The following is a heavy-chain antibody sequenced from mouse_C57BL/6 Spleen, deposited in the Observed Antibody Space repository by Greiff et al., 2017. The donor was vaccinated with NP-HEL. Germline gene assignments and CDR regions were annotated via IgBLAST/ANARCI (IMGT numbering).Heavy chain of an antibody. CDR1: GYSITSGYY. J-gene: IGHJ3*01. CDR3: ARGWGTTVVAPAY. D-gene: IGHD1-1*01. CDR2: ISYDGSN. Sequence: EVQLQESGPGLVKPSQSLSLTCSVTGYSITSGYYWNWIRQFPGNKLEWMGYISYDGSNNYNPSLKNRISITRDTSKNQFFLKLNSVTTEDTATYYCARGWGTTVVAPAYWGQGTLVTVSA. V-gene: IGHV3-6*01.